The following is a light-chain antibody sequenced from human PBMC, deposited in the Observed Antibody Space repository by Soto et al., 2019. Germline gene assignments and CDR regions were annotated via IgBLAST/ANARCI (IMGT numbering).Light chain of an antibody. CDR1: QDISNW. CDR2: ATS. J-gene: IGKJ1*01. V-gene: IGKV1-12*02. CDR3: QHTSSFPST. Sequence: DIQMTQSLSSVSASVGDRVTITSRASQDISNWLAWYHRMPGTAPKLLIYATSSLHIGVPSRFRGSRSGTDFTLTITCLQPEDSGTYYCQHTSSFPSTFGRGTKVEV.